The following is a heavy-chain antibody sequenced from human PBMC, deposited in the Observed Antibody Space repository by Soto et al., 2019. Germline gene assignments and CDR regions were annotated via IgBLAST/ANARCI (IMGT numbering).Heavy chain of an antibody. D-gene: IGHD1-26*01. CDR2: INPNSGGT. CDR1: GYTFSGYY. CDR3: ARGDSGSYSGSGWFDP. J-gene: IGHJ5*02. Sequence: ASVNVSCKSSGYTFSGYYIHWVRQAPGQGLEWMGWINPNSGGTNYAQKFQGWVTMTRDTSISTAYMELSRLTSDDTAVYFCARGDSGSYSGSGWFDPWGQGTLVTVSS. V-gene: IGHV1-2*04.